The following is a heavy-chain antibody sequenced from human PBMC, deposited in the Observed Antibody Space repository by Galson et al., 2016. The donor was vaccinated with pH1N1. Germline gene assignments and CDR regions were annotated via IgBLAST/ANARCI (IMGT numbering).Heavy chain of an antibody. Sequence: TLSLTCTVFGVSGGSISSGGNYWRWISQHPGKGLEWIGNIHNSGSTGYNPSLTSRATISVDPYKGQFSLDLRSVTAADTAVDYCSREELVVGEGWDYCLDVWGQGTTVTVSS. D-gene: IGHD1-7*01. V-gene: IGHV4-31*03. CDR2: IHNSGST. CDR3: SREELVVGEGWDYCLDV. CDR1: GGSISSGGNY. J-gene: IGHJ6*02.